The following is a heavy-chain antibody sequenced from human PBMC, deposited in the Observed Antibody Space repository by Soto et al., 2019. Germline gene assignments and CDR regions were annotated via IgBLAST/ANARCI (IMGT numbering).Heavy chain of an antibody. J-gene: IGHJ6*02. V-gene: IGHV3-53*01. Sequence: GGSLRLSCAASGFTVSSNYMSWVRQAPGKGLEWVSLIYSGDNTYYADSVKGRLTISRDNSKNTLYLQMNSLRAEDTAVYYCARDPSIAAAGGGMDVWGQGTTVTVSS. D-gene: IGHD6-13*01. CDR3: ARDPSIAAAGGGMDV. CDR2: IYSGDNT. CDR1: GFTVSSNY.